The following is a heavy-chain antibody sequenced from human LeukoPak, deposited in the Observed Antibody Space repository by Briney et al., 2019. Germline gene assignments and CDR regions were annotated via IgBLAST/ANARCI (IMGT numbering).Heavy chain of an antibody. J-gene: IGHJ4*02. CDR1: GYTFTAYY. Sequence: ASVKVSCKASGYTFTAYYIHWVRQTPGQGLEWMGWINPNSGGTEYAQKFQGRITLTRDTSISTAYMELSRLRSDDTAVYYCASLAGPYYFDYWGQGTLVTVSS. CDR2: INPNSGGT. V-gene: IGHV1-2*02. CDR3: ASLAGPYYFDY.